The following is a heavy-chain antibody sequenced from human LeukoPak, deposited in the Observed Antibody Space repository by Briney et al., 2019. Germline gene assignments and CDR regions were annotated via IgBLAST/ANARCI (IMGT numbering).Heavy chain of an antibody. CDR2: ISWDGGST. Sequence: PGGSLRLSCAASGFTFDDYAMHWVRQAPGKGLEWVSLISWDGGSTYYADSVKGRFTISRDNNKNSLNLQMNSLRAEDTALYYCAKATLGGGLFDYWGQGTLVTVSS. D-gene: IGHD3-16*01. J-gene: IGHJ4*02. CDR1: GFTFDDYA. V-gene: IGHV3-43D*03. CDR3: AKATLGGGLFDY.